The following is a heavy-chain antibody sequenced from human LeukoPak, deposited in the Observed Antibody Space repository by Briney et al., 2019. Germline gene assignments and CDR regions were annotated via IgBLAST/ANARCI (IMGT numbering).Heavy chain of an antibody. Sequence: ASVKVSCKASGYTFTGYYMHWVRQAPGQGLDWMGWINPNSGGTNYAQKFQGRVTMTRDTSISTAYMELSRLRSDDTVVYYCASDSSGWDNYFDYWGQGTLVTVSS. D-gene: IGHD6-19*01. CDR1: GYTFTGYY. J-gene: IGHJ4*02. CDR3: ASDSSGWDNYFDY. CDR2: INPNSGGT. V-gene: IGHV1-2*02.